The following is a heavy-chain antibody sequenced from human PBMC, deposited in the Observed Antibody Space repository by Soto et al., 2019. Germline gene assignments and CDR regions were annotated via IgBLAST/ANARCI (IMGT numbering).Heavy chain of an antibody. CDR2: IIPIFGTA. Sequence: SVKVSCKASGGTFSSYAISWVRQAPGQGLEWMGGIIPIFGTANYAQKFQGRVTITADESTSTAYMELSSLRSEDTAVYYCASSGYCSGGSCYSDGEDLYYGMDVWGQGTTVTVSS. D-gene: IGHD2-15*01. V-gene: IGHV1-69*13. CDR3: ASSGYCSGGSCYSDGEDLYYGMDV. CDR1: GGTFSSYA. J-gene: IGHJ6*02.